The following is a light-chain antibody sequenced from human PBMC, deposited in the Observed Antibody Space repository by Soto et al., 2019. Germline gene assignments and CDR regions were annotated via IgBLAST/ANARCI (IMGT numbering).Light chain of an antibody. CDR1: SSNIGAGYD. CDR3: QSYDSSLSGVNYV. V-gene: IGLV1-40*01. Sequence: QSVLTQPPSVSGAPGQRVTISCTGSSSNIGAGYDVHWYQQLPGTAPKLLFYGNSNRPSGVPDRFSGSKSGTSASLAITGLQAEDEADYYCQSYDSSLSGVNYVFGTGTKVTVL. J-gene: IGLJ1*01. CDR2: GNS.